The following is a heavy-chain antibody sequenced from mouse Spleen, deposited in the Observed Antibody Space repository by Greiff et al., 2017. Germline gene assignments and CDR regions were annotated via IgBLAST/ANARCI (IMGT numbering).Heavy chain of an antibody. V-gene: IGHV7-1*01. J-gene: IGHJ3*01. CDR3: ARDNYDGWFAY. CDR1: GFTFSDFY. Sequence: EVKVVESGGGLVQSGRSLRLSCATSGFTFSDFYMEWVRQAPGKGLEWIAASRNKANDYTTEYSASVKGRFIVSRDTSQSSLYLQMNALRAEDTAIYYCARDNYDGWFAYWGQGTLVTVSA. D-gene: IGHD2-4*01. CDR2: SRNKANDYTT.